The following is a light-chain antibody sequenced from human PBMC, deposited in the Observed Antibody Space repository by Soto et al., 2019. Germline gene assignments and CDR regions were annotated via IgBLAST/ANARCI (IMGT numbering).Light chain of an antibody. CDR2: AAS. CDR3: QQSYSSLGFT. CDR1: ESISNN. J-gene: IGKJ3*01. Sequence: DIQMTQSPSSLSASVGDRVTITCRASESISNNLNWYQHKPGKAPKVLIYAASSLQSGVPSRFSGSGSVTDFILTITSLQAEDFATYYCQQSYSSLGFTFGPGTEVDL. V-gene: IGKV1-39*01.